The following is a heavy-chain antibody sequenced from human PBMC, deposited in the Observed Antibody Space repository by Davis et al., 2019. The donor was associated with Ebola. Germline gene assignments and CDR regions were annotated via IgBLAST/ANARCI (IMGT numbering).Heavy chain of an antibody. D-gene: IGHD2-2*02. Sequence: PGGSLRLSCTASGFTFSSYSMNWVRQAPGKGLEWVAVISYDGSVTYHVDSVKGRFTISRDNSKDTLYLQMNTLRAEDTAVYYCAREYTDSSGRRLDYWGQGTLVTVSS. CDR1: GFTFSSYS. V-gene: IGHV3-30*03. J-gene: IGHJ4*02. CDR3: AREYTDSSGRRLDY. CDR2: ISYDGSVT.